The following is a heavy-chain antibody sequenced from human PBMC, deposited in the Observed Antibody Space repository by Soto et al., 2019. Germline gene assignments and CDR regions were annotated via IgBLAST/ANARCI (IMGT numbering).Heavy chain of an antibody. CDR2: IDPSDSYT. V-gene: IGHV5-10-1*01. CDR3: ARRQPGIAVAGTEFHGMDV. Sequence: GEYLKISCKGSGYSFTSYWISWVRQMPGKGLEWMGRIDPSDSYTNYSPSFQGHVTISADKSISTAYLQWSSLKASDTAMYYCARRQPGIAVAGTEFHGMDVWGQGTTVTVSS. CDR1: GYSFTSYW. D-gene: IGHD6-19*01. J-gene: IGHJ6*02.